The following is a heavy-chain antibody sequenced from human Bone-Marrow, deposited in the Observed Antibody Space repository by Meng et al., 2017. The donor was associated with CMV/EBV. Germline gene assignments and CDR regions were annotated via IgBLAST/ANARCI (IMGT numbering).Heavy chain of an antibody. CDR2: INTANGNT. D-gene: IGHD5-12*01. CDR1: GYTVNIYA. Sequence: KAPGYTVNIYAIHWERQAAGQGLEWMGWINTANGNTKYSQKFQDRITITRDISASTGYMELSSLRSEDTTVYFCARGWGSGYDSFDNWGQGTLVTVSS. CDR3: ARGWGSGYDSFDN. J-gene: IGHJ4*02. V-gene: IGHV1-3*04.